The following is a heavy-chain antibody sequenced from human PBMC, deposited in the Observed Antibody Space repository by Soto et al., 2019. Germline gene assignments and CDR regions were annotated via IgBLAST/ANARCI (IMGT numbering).Heavy chain of an antibody. D-gene: IGHD2-2*01. J-gene: IGHJ5*02. CDR2: INPNSGGT. Sequence: QVQLVQSGAEVKKPGASVKVSCKASGYIFTDYYMNWVGQAPGQGLEWMGWINPNSGGTTYAQKFQGRVTMSTDTSITTAYMELSRLTSDDTAVYYCARPYCGSNSCHNWFDPWGQGTLVTVSS. CDR1: GYIFTDYY. V-gene: IGHV1-2*02. CDR3: ARPYCGSNSCHNWFDP.